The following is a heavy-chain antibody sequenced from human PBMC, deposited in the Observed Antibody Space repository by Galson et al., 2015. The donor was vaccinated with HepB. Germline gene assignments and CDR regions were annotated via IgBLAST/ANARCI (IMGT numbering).Heavy chain of an antibody. V-gene: IGHV1-18*04. J-gene: IGHJ4*02. CDR3: ARDPSRHCSTTSCAGDY. D-gene: IGHD2-2*01. Sequence: SVKVSCKASGYTFTNYGISWVRQAPGQGLEWMGWISVNNGNTNYAQKLQGRVTMTTDTSTSTAYMELRSLTSDDTAIYYCARDPSRHCSTTSCAGDYWGQGTLVTVSS. CDR1: GYTFTNYG. CDR2: ISVNNGNT.